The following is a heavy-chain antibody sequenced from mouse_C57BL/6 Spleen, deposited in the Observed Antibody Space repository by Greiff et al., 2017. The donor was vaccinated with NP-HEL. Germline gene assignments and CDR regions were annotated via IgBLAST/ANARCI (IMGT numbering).Heavy chain of an antibody. CDR3: ARFGPSYVRAMDY. CDR1: GYTFTSYW. V-gene: IGHV1-52*01. J-gene: IGHJ4*01. Sequence: QVQLQQPGAELVRPGSSVKLSCKASGYTFTSYWMHWVKQRPIQGLEWIGNIDPSDSETHYNQKFKDKATLTVDKSSSTAYMQLSSLTSEDSAVYYCARFGPSYVRAMDYWGQGTSVTVSS. D-gene: IGHD1-1*01. CDR2: IDPSDSET.